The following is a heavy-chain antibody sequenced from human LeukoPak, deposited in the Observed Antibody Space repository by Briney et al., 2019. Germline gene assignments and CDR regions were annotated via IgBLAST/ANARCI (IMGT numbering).Heavy chain of an antibody. J-gene: IGHJ4*02. CDR3: TKEGSFQLLIRSFDY. Sequence: PGRSLRLSCAASGFKFDDYARHWVRQAPGKGLEWVAGIRWNGGSIGYADSVKGRFTISRDNAKNSLYLQMNSLMAEHMALYYCTKEGSFQLLIRSFDYWGQGTLVTVSS. D-gene: IGHD1-26*01. CDR1: GFKFDDYA. CDR2: IRWNGGSI. V-gene: IGHV3-9*03.